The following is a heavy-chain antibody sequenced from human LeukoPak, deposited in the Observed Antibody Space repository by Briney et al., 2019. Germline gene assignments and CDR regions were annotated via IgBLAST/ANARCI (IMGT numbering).Heavy chain of an antibody. CDR1: GYSFTSYW. Sequence: GESLKISCKGSGYSFTSYWIGWVRQMPGKGLEWMGIVHPEDSEITYSPSFQGQITISADRSINTAFLQWSSLKASDTAMYYCARGANSLSWFDPWGQGTLVTVFS. J-gene: IGHJ5*02. CDR3: ARGANSLSWFDP. D-gene: IGHD1-1*01. CDR2: VHPEDSEI. V-gene: IGHV5-51*01.